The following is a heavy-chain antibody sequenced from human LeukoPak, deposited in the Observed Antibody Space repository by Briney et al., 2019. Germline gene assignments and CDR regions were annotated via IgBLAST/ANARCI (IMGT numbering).Heavy chain of an antibody. CDR1: GFTFSSYS. D-gene: IGHD3-10*01. Sequence: GGSLRLSCAASGFTFSSYSMNWVRQAPGKGLGWVSSINSSSSYIYYADSVKGRFTISRDNAKNSLYLQMNSLRAEDTAVYYCARGGLDVLLWFGESRWGQGTLVTVSS. CDR3: ARGGLDVLLWFGESR. V-gene: IGHV3-21*01. J-gene: IGHJ4*02. CDR2: INSSSSYI.